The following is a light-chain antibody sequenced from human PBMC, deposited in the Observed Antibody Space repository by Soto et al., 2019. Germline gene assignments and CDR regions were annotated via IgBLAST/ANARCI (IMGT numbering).Light chain of an antibody. CDR2: GAS. CDR1: QSVSSSY. J-gene: IGKJ1*01. CDR3: QQYGSSLWT. V-gene: IGKV3-20*01. Sequence: EIVFTQSPGTLSLSPGERATLSCRASQSVSSSYLAWYQQKPGQALRLLIYGASSRATGIPDRFSGSGSGTDFTLTISRLEPEDFAVYYCQQYGSSLWTFGQGTKVEIK.